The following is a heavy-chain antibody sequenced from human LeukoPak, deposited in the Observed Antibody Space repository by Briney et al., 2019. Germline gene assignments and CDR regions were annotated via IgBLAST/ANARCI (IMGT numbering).Heavy chain of an antibody. J-gene: IGHJ4*02. V-gene: IGHV3-74*01. CDR2: INSDGSST. Sequence: GGSLRLSCAASGFTFSSYWMHWVRQAPGKGLVWVAHINSDGSSTSYADSVKGRFTISRDNTKNTLYLLMNSLRAEDTAVFYCATSNPYYYDSSGYYFGYWGQGTLVTVSS. CDR3: ATSNPYYYDSSGYYFGY. CDR1: GFTFSSYW. D-gene: IGHD3-22*01.